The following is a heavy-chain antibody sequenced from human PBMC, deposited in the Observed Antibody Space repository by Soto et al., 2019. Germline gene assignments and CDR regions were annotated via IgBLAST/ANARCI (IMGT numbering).Heavy chain of an antibody. CDR2: IYYSGST. V-gene: IGHV4-59*01. CDR1: GGSISSYY. Sequence: SETLSLTCTVSGGSISSYYWSWIRQPPGKGLEWIGYIYYSGSTNYNPSLKSRVTISVDTSKNQFSLKLSSVTAADTAVYYCARVRGYYYDSSGMPWAFDIWGQGTMVTVSS. J-gene: IGHJ3*02. CDR3: ARVRGYYYDSSGMPWAFDI. D-gene: IGHD3-22*01.